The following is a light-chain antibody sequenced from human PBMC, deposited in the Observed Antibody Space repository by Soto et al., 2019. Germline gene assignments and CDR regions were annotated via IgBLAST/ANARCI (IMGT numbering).Light chain of an antibody. CDR1: QTISSW. CDR2: KAS. CDR3: QHYNSYSEA. Sequence: DIQMTQSPSTLSGSVGDRVTITCRASQTISSWLAWYQQKPGKAPKLLIYKASTLKSGVPSRFSGSGSGTEGTITISSLQPDDCETYDCQHYNSYSEAFGQGTKVDIK. J-gene: IGKJ1*01. V-gene: IGKV1-5*03.